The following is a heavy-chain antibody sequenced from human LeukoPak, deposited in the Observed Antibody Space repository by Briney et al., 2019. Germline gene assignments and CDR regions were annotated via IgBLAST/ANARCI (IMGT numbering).Heavy chain of an antibody. D-gene: IGHD6-13*01. J-gene: IGHJ4*02. Sequence: ASVKVSCKASGYTFTSYGISWVRQAPGQGLEWMGWISAYNGNTNYAQKLQGRVTMTTDTSTSTAYMELRSLRSDDTAVYYCARDKRGYLPGIAAAWGQGTLVTVSS. V-gene: IGHV1-18*01. CDR3: ARDKRGYLPGIAAA. CDR1: GYTFTSYG. CDR2: ISAYNGNT.